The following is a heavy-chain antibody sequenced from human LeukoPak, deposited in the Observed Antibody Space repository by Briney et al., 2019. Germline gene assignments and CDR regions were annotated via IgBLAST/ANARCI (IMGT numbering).Heavy chain of an antibody. D-gene: IGHD3-16*01. Sequence: ASVKVSCKASGYTFTGYYMHWVRQAPGQGPEWMGWINPNSGGTNYAQKFQGRVTMTRDTSISTAYMELSRLRSDDTAVYYCARVGGEGGSPFDYWGQGTLVTVSS. CDR2: INPNSGGT. J-gene: IGHJ4*02. V-gene: IGHV1-2*02. CDR3: ARVGGEGGSPFDY. CDR1: GYTFTGYY.